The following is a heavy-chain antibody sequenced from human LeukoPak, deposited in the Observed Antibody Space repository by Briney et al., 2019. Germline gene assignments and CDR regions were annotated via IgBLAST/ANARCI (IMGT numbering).Heavy chain of an antibody. J-gene: IGHJ4*02. CDR3: ASDGRPCDY. Sequence: PGGSLRLSCAASGFSFSPYSMSWVRQAPGKGLEWLSFISSISTTIYYADSVKGRFTVSRDNAKNSLYLQMNSLRDEDTAVYYCASDGRPCDYWGQGTQVTVSS. CDR1: GFSFSPYS. V-gene: IGHV3-48*02. CDR2: ISSISTTI.